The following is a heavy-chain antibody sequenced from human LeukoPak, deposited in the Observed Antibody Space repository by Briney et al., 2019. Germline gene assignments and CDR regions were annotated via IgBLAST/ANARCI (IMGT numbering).Heavy chain of an antibody. V-gene: IGHV3-53*01. Sequence: GGSLRLSCAASDFTVSSNYMSWVRQAPGKGLEWVSVIHKNAITSYADTVKGRFTISRDNSKNTLYLQMNNLRVDDTAVYYCARSLRVRGVPDYMDVWGQGTLVTVSS. D-gene: IGHD3-10*01. J-gene: IGHJ4*02. CDR1: DFTVSSNY. CDR3: ARSLRVRGVPDYMDV. CDR2: IHKNAIT.